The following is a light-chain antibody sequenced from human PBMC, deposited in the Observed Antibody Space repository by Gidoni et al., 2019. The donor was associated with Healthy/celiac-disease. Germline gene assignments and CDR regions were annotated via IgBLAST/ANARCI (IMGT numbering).Light chain of an antibody. CDR3: QQYGSSPVT. Sequence: ELVFTQSPGTLSLSPGERATLSCRASQSVSSSYLAWYQQKTGQAPRLLIYGASSRATGIPDRFSGSWSGTDFTLTSSRLEPEDFAVYYCQQYGSSPVTFGQGTKLEIK. J-gene: IGKJ2*01. CDR2: GAS. V-gene: IGKV3-20*01. CDR1: QSVSSSY.